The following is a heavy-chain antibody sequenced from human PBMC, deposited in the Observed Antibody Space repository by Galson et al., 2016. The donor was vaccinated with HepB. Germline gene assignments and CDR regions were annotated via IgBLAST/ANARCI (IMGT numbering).Heavy chain of an antibody. Sequence: QSGAEVKKPGESLKISCKASGYSFSTYWIGWVRRVPGKGLEWMGIIYPDDSDSRYSPSFQGQATISADKSISTAYLQWSSPEASDTAMYYCAKLGHYYSGSWNYYPDYFENSGQGTLVT. V-gene: IGHV5-51*01. J-gene: IGHJ4*02. CDR2: IYPDDSDS. CDR3: AKLGHYYSGSWNYYPDYFEN. D-gene: IGHD3-10*01. CDR1: GYSFSTYW.